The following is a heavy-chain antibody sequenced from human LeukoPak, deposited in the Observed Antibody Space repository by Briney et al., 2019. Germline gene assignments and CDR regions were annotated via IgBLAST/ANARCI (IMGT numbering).Heavy chain of an antibody. CDR3: AKDSYGDYGYWYFDL. D-gene: IGHD4-17*01. V-gene: IGHV3-23*01. CDR1: GFTLSSYA. J-gene: IGHJ2*01. CDR2: ISGSGGST. Sequence: PGGSLRLSCAASGFTLSSYAMSWVRQAPGKGLEWVSAISGSGGSTYYADSVKGRFTISRDNSKNTLYLQMNSLRAEDTAAYYCAKDSYGDYGYWYFDLWGRGTLVTVSS.